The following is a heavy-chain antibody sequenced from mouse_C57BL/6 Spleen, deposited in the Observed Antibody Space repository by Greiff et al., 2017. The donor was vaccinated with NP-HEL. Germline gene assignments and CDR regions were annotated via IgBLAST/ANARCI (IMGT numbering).Heavy chain of an antibody. Sequence: QVQLQQPGAELVKPGASVKMSCKASGYTFTSYWITWVKQRPGQGLEWIGDIYPGSGSTNYNEKFKSKATLTVDTSSSTAYMQLSSLTSEDSAVYYCARSGVLRQYYYAMDYWGQGTSVTVSS. CDR2: IYPGSGST. J-gene: IGHJ4*01. CDR3: ARSGVLRQYYYAMDY. V-gene: IGHV1-55*01. D-gene: IGHD1-1*01. CDR1: GYTFTSYW.